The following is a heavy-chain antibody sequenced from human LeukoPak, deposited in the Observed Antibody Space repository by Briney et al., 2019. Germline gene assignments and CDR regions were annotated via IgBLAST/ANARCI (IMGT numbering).Heavy chain of an antibody. Sequence: PGGSLRLSCAASGFTFSTYTMSWVRQAPGKGLEWVSHISSTSSTINYADSVKGRFTISRDNAKNSLYLQMNSLRAEDTAVYYCTRVLTGDVTAGGYWGQGTLVTVSS. CDR2: ISSTSSTI. D-gene: IGHD6-13*01. J-gene: IGHJ4*02. V-gene: IGHV3-48*01. CDR1: GFTFSTYT. CDR3: TRVLTGDVTAGGY.